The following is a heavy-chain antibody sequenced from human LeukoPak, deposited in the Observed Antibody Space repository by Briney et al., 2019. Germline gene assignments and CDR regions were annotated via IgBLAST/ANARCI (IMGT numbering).Heavy chain of an antibody. Sequence: GGSLRLSCAASGFIFSSYAMSGVRQAPGKGLEWVSAISGSGGNTYYADSVKGRFTISRDNSKNTLYLQMNSLRAEDTAVYYCAKGPLGYCTGGSCFIEYWGQGTLVTVSS. CDR1: GFIFSSYA. CDR3: AKGPLGYCTGGSCFIEY. V-gene: IGHV3-23*01. D-gene: IGHD2-15*01. J-gene: IGHJ4*02. CDR2: ISGSGGNT.